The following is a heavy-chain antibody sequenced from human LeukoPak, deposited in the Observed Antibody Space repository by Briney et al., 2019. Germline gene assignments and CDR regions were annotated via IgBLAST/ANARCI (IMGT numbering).Heavy chain of an antibody. Sequence: ASVKVSCKASGYTLTSYYMHWVRQAPGQGREWMGIINPSGGSTSYAQKFQGRVSMATDTSTDTVYMELSSLRSEDTAVYYCAIPREDCSGGSCYQDYFDYWGQGTLVTVSS. J-gene: IGHJ4*02. V-gene: IGHV1-46*01. CDR1: GYTLTSYY. D-gene: IGHD2-15*01. CDR3: AIPREDCSGGSCYQDYFDY. CDR2: INPSGGST.